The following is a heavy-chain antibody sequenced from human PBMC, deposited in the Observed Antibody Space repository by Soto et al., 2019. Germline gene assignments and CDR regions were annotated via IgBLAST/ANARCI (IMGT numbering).Heavy chain of an antibody. CDR2: ISSSSSYI. J-gene: IGHJ6*02. D-gene: IGHD3-16*01. V-gene: IGHV3-21*04. Sequence: GGSLRLSCAASGFTFSSYSMNWVRQAPGKGLEWGSSISSSSSYIYYADSVKGRFTISRDNAKNSLYLQMNSLRAEDTAVYYCARGWHWGYLGWSYYYYYGMDVWGQGTTVTVSS. CDR1: GFTFSSYS. CDR3: ARGWHWGYLGWSYYYYYGMDV.